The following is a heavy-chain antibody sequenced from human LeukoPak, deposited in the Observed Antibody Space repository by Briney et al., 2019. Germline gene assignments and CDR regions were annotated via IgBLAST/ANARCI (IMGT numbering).Heavy chain of an antibody. CDR2: IYPGDSDT. CDR1: GYSFTSYW. Sequence: GESLKISCKGSGYSFTSYWIGWVRQMPGKGLEWMGIIYPGDSDTRYSPSFQGQVTISADKSISTAYLQWSSLKASDTAMYYCARLTYHYGSGSYKNWLDPWGQGTLVTVSS. CDR3: ARLTYHYGSGSYKNWLDP. D-gene: IGHD3-10*01. J-gene: IGHJ5*02. V-gene: IGHV5-51*01.